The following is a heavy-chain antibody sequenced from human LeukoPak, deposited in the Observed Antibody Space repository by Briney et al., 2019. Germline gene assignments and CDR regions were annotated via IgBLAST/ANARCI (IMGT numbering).Heavy chain of an antibody. D-gene: IGHD3-22*01. CDR2: ISGGNT. Sequence: PGGSLRLSCAASGFTFSSYAMSWVRQAPGKGLEWVSCISGGNTYYADSVKGRFTISRGNSKNTLYLQMNSLRAEDTAVYYCANRAPYYYDSSGYYYANWGQGTLVTVSS. CDR3: ANRAPYYYDSSGYYYAN. V-gene: IGHV3-23*01. J-gene: IGHJ4*02. CDR1: GFTFSSYA.